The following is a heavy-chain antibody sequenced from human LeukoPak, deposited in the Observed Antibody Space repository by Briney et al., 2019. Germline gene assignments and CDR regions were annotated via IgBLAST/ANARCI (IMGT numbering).Heavy chain of an antibody. CDR3: VKRTVNYPFDF. J-gene: IGHJ4*02. Sequence: PRGSLRLSCAASGFTLSSFAMNWVRQAPGKGLEWVSAISGSGGSTFYADSVKGRFTISRDNSENTLYLQMNSLRAEDTAVYYCVKRTVNYPFDFWGQGTLLTVSS. D-gene: IGHD1-7*01. CDR2: ISGSGGST. CDR1: GFTLSSFA. V-gene: IGHV3-23*01.